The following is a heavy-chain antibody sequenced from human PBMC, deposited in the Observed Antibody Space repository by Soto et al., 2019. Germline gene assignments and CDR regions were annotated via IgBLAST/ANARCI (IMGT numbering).Heavy chain of an antibody. CDR2: SSNSGTFT. CDR3: ARSGENYNLLDY. D-gene: IGHD1-7*01. V-gene: IGHV3-11*06. Sequence: SLRLACEGSGFTFSDYYMSWIRQAPGKGLEWISYSSNSGTFTKYADSVKGRFSISRDNTKNLLFLQMNSLRAEDTALYYCARSGENYNLLDYWGQGTPVTVSS. J-gene: IGHJ4*02. CDR1: GFTFSDYY.